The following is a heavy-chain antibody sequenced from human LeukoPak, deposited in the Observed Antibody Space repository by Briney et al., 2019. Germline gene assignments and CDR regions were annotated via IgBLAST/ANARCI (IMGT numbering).Heavy chain of an antibody. CDR1: GFTFSSYG. J-gene: IGHJ6*03. Sequence: GGSLRLSCAASGFTFSSYGMSWVRQAPGKGLEWVSSISGGSFIYYADSMKGRFTISRDNAKNSLYLQMNSLRAEDTAVYYCARGSDATYYYYMDVWGRGTTVTVSS. D-gene: IGHD5-24*01. CDR3: ARGSDATYYYYMDV. CDR2: ISGGSFI. V-gene: IGHV3-21*06.